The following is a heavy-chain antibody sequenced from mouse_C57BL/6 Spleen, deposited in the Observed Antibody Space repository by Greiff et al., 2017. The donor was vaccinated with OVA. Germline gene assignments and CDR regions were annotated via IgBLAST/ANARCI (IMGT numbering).Heavy chain of an antibody. CDR1: GYTFTDYE. Sequence: QVQLQQSGAELVRPGASVTLSCKASGYTFTDYEMHWVKQTPVHGLEWIGAIDPETGGTAYNQKFKGKAILTADKSSSTAYMELRSLTSEDSAVYYCTRKGWRYRYFDVWGTGTTVTVSS. V-gene: IGHV1-15*01. CDR3: TRKGWRYRYFDV. J-gene: IGHJ1*03. CDR2: IDPETGGT.